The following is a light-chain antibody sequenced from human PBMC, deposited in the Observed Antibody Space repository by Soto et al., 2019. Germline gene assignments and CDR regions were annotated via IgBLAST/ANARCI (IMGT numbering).Light chain of an antibody. Sequence: DIQVTQSPSSLSASVGDRVTITCRASQSISSYLNWYQQKPGKAPKILIYAASSLQSGVPSRFSGSGSGTDFTLTIGSLQPEDFATYYCQQSYSTPVYTFGQGTKLEIK. CDR1: QSISSY. CDR3: QQSYSTPVYT. V-gene: IGKV1-39*01. J-gene: IGKJ2*01. CDR2: AAS.